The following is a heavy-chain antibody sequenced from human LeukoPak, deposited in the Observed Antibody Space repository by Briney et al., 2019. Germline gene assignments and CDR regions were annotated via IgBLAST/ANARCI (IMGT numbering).Heavy chain of an antibody. Sequence: SVKVSCKASGGTFSSYAISWVRQAPGQGLEWMGGIIPIFGTANYAQKFQGRVTITADESTSTAYMELSSLRSEDTAVYYCAGGSGSYYPFNWFDPWGQGALVTVSS. CDR2: IIPIFGTA. J-gene: IGHJ5*02. V-gene: IGHV1-69*01. CDR1: GGTFSSYA. CDR3: AGGSGSYYPFNWFDP. D-gene: IGHD3-10*01.